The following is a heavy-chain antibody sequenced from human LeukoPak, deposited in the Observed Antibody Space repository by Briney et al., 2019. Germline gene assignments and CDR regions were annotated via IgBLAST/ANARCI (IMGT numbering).Heavy chain of an antibody. D-gene: IGHD1-26*01. Sequence: GRSLRLSCAASGFTFSSYGMHWVRQAPGKGLEWVAVISYGGSNKYYADSVKGRFTISRDNSKNTLYLQMNSLRAEDTAVYYCAKGRRWELPTEFDYWGQGTLVTVSS. CDR3: AKGRRWELPTEFDY. V-gene: IGHV3-30*18. CDR1: GFTFSSYG. CDR2: ISYGGSNK. J-gene: IGHJ4*02.